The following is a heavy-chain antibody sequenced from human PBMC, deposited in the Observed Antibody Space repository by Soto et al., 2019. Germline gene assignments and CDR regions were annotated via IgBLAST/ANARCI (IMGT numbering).Heavy chain of an antibody. CDR3: ARDVGYCSGGSCYDWFDP. CDR2: IIPILGIA. J-gene: IGHJ5*02. V-gene: IGHV1-69*08. Sequence: QVQLVQSGAEVKKPGSLVKVSCKASGGTFSSYTISWVRQAPGQGLEWMGRIIPILGIANYAQKFQGRVTITADKSTSTAYMELSSLRSEDTAVYYCARDVGYCSGGSCYDWFDPWGQGTLVTVSS. D-gene: IGHD2-15*01. CDR1: GGTFSSYT.